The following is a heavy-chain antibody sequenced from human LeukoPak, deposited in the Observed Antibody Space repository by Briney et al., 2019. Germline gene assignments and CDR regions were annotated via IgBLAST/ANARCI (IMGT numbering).Heavy chain of an antibody. CDR3: ARDQGTRIVVVPAYDYYYDMDV. J-gene: IGHJ6*04. Sequence: GGSLRLSCAASGFTFSSYWMSWVRQAPGKGLEWVANIKQDGSEKYYVDSVRGRFTISRDNAKNSLYLQMNSLRAEDTAVYYCARDQGTRIVVVPAYDYYYDMDVWGKGTTVTVSS. V-gene: IGHV3-7*03. CDR2: IKQDGSEK. D-gene: IGHD2-2*01. CDR1: GFTFSSYW.